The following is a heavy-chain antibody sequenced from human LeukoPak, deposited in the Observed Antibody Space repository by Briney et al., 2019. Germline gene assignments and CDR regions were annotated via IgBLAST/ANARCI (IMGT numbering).Heavy chain of an antibody. CDR2: IGTAGDT. CDR1: GFTFSSYD. Sequence: TGRSLRPSCAASGFTFSSYDMHWVRQATGKGLEWVSAIGTAGDTYYPGSVKGRFTISRENAKNSLCLQMNSLRAGDTAVYYCARERRGWFDPWGQGTLVTVSS. J-gene: IGHJ5*02. V-gene: IGHV3-13*01. CDR3: ARERRGWFDP.